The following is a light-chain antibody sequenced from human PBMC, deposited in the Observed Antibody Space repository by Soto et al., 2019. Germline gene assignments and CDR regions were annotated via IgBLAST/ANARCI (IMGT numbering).Light chain of an antibody. CDR1: SSDVGGYDY. CDR2: EVT. CDR3: SSHTSGDTRV. J-gene: IGLJ1*01. Sequence: QSALTQPASVSCSPGQSIAISCTGTSSDVGGYDYVSWYQQHPDKAPKLIIYEVTKRPSGVSNRFSGSKSGNTASLTISGLQPDDEADYYCSSHTSGDTRVFGSGTKVTVL. V-gene: IGLV2-14*01.